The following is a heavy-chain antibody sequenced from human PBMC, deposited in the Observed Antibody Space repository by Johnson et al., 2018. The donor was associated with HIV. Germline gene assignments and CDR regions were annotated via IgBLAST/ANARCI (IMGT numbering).Heavy chain of an antibody. CDR2: ISYDGSNK. J-gene: IGHJ3*02. Sequence: QVQLVESGGGVVQPGRSLRLSCAASGFTFSSYGMHWVRQAPGKGLEWVAVISYDGSNKYYADSVKGRFTISRDNSKNTLYLQMNSLRAEDTAVYYCARRAVGGSWFLGNAFDIWGQGTMVTVSS. D-gene: IGHD6-13*01. CDR3: ARRAVGGSWFLGNAFDI. CDR1: GFTFSSYG. V-gene: IGHV3-30*03.